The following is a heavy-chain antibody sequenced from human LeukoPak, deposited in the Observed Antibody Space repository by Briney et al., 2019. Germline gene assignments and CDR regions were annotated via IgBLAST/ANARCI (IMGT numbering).Heavy chain of an antibody. Sequence: ASVKVSCKASGYTFTSYGISWVRQAPGQGLEWMGWISAYNGNTNYAQKLQGRVTMTTDTSTSTAYIELRSLRSDDTAVYYCARDRRYYYGSGSPNDYWGQGTLVTVSS. CDR1: GYTFTSYG. CDR3: ARDRRYYYGSGSPNDY. D-gene: IGHD3-10*01. CDR2: ISAYNGNT. J-gene: IGHJ4*02. V-gene: IGHV1-18*01.